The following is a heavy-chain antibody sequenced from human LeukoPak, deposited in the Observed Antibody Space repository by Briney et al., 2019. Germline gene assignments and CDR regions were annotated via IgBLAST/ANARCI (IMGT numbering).Heavy chain of an antibody. CDR3: AKCVYYDSSGYSATLFDY. CDR1: AFTFSSYA. V-gene: IGHV3-23*01. J-gene: IGHJ4*02. Sequence: GQSLRLSCAVSAFTFSSYAMSWVRHAPGKGMEWVSTISGSGGRTYYADSVKGRFTISRDNSKNTLCLQMNSLRGEDTAIYYCAKCVYYDSSGYSATLFDYWGQGTLVTVSS. CDR2: ISGSGGRT. D-gene: IGHD3-22*01.